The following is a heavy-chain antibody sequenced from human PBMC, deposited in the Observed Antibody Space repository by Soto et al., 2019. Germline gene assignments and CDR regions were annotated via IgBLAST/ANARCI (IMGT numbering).Heavy chain of an antibody. CDR1: GGSIRAHY. V-gene: IGHV4-59*11. CDR3: ARVGSSGWSPDY. D-gene: IGHD6-19*01. CDR2: IFYSGST. J-gene: IGHJ4*02. Sequence: SETLSLTFTGSGGSIRAHYWIWIRQSPGKGLEWIGHIFYSGSTNCNASLKSRITLPAHTPKNKFSLRLSSVTAADTAVYYCARVGSSGWSPDYWRQGSL.